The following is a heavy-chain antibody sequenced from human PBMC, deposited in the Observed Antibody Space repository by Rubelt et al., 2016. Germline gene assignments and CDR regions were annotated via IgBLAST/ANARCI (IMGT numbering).Heavy chain of an antibody. V-gene: IGHV3-33*06. D-gene: IGHD6-13*01. CDR2: IWNHGRNE. CDR3: AKDHRIAEPTNDAFDI. Sequence: SLRLSCAASGFTFRNHAMHWVRQAPDKGLEWVAVIWNHGRNEYYADSVKGRFTISRDNSRNTLYLQMNSLRAEDTAVYYCAKDHRIAEPTNDAFDIWGQGTMVTVSS. J-gene: IGHJ3*02. CDR1: GFTFRNHA.